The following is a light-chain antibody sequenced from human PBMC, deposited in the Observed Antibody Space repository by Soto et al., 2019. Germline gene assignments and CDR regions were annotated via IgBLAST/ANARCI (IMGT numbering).Light chain of an antibody. CDR3: QQYNNWPWT. CDR2: GAS. Sequence: EIVLTQSPATLSLSPGERATLSCRASQSVRSYLAWYQQNPGQAPRIFIYGASTRATGIPARFSGSGSGTEFTLTISSLKSEDFEVYYCQQYNNWPWTFGQGTKVDIK. J-gene: IGKJ1*01. V-gene: IGKV3-15*01. CDR1: QSVRSY.